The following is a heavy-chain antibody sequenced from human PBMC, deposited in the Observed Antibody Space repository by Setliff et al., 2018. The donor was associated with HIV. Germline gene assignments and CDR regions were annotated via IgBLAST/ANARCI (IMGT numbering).Heavy chain of an antibody. CDR1: GGSFSNYY. J-gene: IGHJ4*02. CDR2: IDHSGST. D-gene: IGHD6-19*01. CDR3: VRGPQWLVQKGRVYYFDY. Sequence: SETLSLTCAVYGGSFSNYYWTWIRQTPGEGLEWIGEIDHSGSTKYNPSLKSRVAISVDTSKNQFSLKVNSVTAADTAVYFCVRGPQWLVQKGRVYYFDYWGQGTLVTVSS. V-gene: IGHV4-34*01.